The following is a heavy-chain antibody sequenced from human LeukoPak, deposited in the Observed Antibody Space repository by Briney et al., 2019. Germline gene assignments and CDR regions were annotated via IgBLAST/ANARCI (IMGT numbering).Heavy chain of an antibody. J-gene: IGHJ4*02. D-gene: IGHD3-22*01. CDR2: TSNSGSVI. CDR3: ARGDRYYDSSGYLFDY. Sequence: GGSLRLSCAASRFTFSDYYMTWIRQAPGKGLEWVSYTSNSGSVIYYADSVKGRFTISRDNAKNSLYLQMNSLRAEDTAVYYCARGDRYYDSSGYLFDYWGQGTLVTVSS. CDR1: RFTFSDYY. V-gene: IGHV3-11*01.